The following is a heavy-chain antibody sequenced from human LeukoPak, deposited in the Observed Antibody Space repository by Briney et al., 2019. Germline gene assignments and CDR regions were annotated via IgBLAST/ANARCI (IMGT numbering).Heavy chain of an antibody. CDR2: ISYDGSNK. V-gene: IGHV3-30*03. J-gene: IGHJ6*03. CDR1: GFTFSSYG. D-gene: IGHD3-9*01. Sequence: GRSLRLSCAASGFTFSSYGMHWVRQAPGKGLEGVAVISYDGSNKYYADSVKGRFTISRDNSKNTLYLQMNSLRAEDTAVYYCARNYDILTGLSSKPQRYYMDVWGKGTTVTISS. CDR3: ARNYDILTGLSSKPQRYYMDV.